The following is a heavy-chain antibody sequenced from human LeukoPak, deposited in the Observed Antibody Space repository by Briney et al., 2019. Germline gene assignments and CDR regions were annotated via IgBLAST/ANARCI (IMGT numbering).Heavy chain of an antibody. CDR2: IKQDGSEK. CDR1: GFTFSSYW. D-gene: IGHD3-10*01. V-gene: IGHV3-7*01. Sequence: GGSLRLSCAASGFTFSSYWMSWVRQAPGKGLEWVANIKQDGSEKYYVDSVKGRFTISRDNAKNSLYLQMNSLRAEGTAVYYCAREPDYYGSGSSLDYWGQGTLVTVSS. CDR3: AREPDYYGSGSSLDY. J-gene: IGHJ4*02.